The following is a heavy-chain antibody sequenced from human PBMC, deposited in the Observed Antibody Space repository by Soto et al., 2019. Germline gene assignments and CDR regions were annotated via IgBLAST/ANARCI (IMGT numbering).Heavy chain of an antibody. CDR2: ISANNGNT. CDR1: GYTFPSYG. V-gene: IGHV1-18*01. Sequence: QVQLVQSGAEVKKPRASVKVSCKASGYTFPSYGITRVRQATGPGLDRMGWISANNGNTNHAQKLQGRVTMTPDTATSTAYMDLRSLRSDVTAVYYGASAGNRLLWFGESNWFDPWGQGTLVTVSS. D-gene: IGHD3-10*01. J-gene: IGHJ5*02. CDR3: ASAGNRLLWFGESNWFDP.